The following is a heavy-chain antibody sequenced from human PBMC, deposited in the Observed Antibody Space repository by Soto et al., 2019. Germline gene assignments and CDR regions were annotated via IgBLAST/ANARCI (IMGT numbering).Heavy chain of an antibody. J-gene: IGHJ4*02. CDR2: IYYSGST. V-gene: IGHV4-59*01. Sequence: SETLSLTCTVSGGSISSYYWSWIRQPPGKGLEWIGYIYYSGSTNYNPSLKGRVTISVDTSKNQFSLKLSSVTAADTAVYYCARGLPRVGAYDYWGQGTLVTVSS. CDR1: GGSISSYY. D-gene: IGHD1-26*01. CDR3: ARGLPRVGAYDY.